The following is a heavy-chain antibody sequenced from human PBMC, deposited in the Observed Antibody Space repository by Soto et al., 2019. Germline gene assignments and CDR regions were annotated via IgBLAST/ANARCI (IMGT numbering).Heavy chain of an antibody. CDR2: ISYDGSNK. CDR1: GFTFSSYG. CDR3: AKDYHLHAGSSDGMDV. Sequence: QVQLVESGGGVVQPGRSLRLSCAASGFTFSSYGMHWVRQAPGKGLEWVAVISYDGSNKYYADSVKGRFTISRDNSKNTLYLQMNSLRAEDTAVYYCAKDYHLHAGSSDGMDVWGQGTTVTVSS. V-gene: IGHV3-30*18. J-gene: IGHJ6*02. D-gene: IGHD2-2*01.